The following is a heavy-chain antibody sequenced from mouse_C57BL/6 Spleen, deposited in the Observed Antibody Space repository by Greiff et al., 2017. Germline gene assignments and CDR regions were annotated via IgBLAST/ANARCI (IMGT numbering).Heavy chain of an antibody. CDR2: ILPGSGST. Sequence: QVQLKQSGAELMKPGASVKLSCKATGYTFTGYWIEWVKQRPGHGLEWIGEILPGSGSTNYYEKFKGKATFTADTTSNTAYMQLSSLTTEDSAIYYCARGGTTVVAHWYFAVWGPATPVTVSA. CDR3: ARGGTTVVAHWYFAV. V-gene: IGHV1-9*01. D-gene: IGHD1-1*01. CDR1: GYTFTGYW. J-gene: IGHJ1*01.